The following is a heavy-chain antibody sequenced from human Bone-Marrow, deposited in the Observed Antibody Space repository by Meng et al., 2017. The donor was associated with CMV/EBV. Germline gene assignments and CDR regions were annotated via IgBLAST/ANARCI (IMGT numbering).Heavy chain of an antibody. V-gene: IGHV3-30-3*01. Sequence: GESLKISCAASGFTFSSYAMHWVRQAPGKGLEWVAVISYDGSNKYYADSVKGRFTISRDNSKNTLYLQMNSLRAEDTAVYYCARDLGDGDIVVVPAAGTGYYYYGMDVWGQGTTATVSS. CDR2: ISYDGSNK. CDR3: ARDLGDGDIVVVPAAGTGYYYYGMDV. D-gene: IGHD2-2*01. CDR1: GFTFSSYA. J-gene: IGHJ6*02.